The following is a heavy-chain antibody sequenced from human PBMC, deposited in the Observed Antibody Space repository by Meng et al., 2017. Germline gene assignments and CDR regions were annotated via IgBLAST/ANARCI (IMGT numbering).Heavy chain of an antibody. CDR1: GYTFTSYG. V-gene: IGHV1-18*01. D-gene: IGHD3-22*01. J-gene: IGHJ4*02. Sequence: QCQRGQYGAEVKKPGPSVKVSCKASGYTFTSYGISWVRQAPGQGLEWMGWISAYNGNTNYTQKLQGRVTMTTDTSTSTAYMELRSLRSDDTAVYYCARVSHTYYYDSSGYYPSDYWGQGTLVTVSS. CDR2: ISAYNGNT. CDR3: ARVSHTYYYDSSGYYPSDY.